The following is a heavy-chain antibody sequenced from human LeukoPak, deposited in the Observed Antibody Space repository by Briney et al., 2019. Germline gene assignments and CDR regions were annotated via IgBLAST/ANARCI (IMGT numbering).Heavy chain of an antibody. V-gene: IGHV1-18*04. CDR3: ARDCSSTSCSRHVGY. D-gene: IGHD2-2*01. Sequence: GASVKVSCKASGYTFTSYGISWVRQAPGQGLEWMGWISAYNGNTNYAQKLQGRVTMTTDTSTSTAYMELGSLRSDDTAVYYCARDCSSTSCSRHVGYWGQGTPVTVSS. CDR1: GYTFTSYG. J-gene: IGHJ4*02. CDR2: ISAYNGNT.